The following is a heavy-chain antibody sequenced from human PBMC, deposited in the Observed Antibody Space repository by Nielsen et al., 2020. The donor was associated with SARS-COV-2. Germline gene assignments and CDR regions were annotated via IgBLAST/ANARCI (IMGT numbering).Heavy chain of an antibody. CDR3: AKSYTLYFNEQLVLRRGYYFDY. J-gene: IGHJ4*02. Sequence: GGSLRLSCAASGFTFDDYAMHWVRQAPGKGLEWVSGISWNSGSIGYADSVKGRFTISRDNAKNSLYLQMNSLRAEDTALYYCAKSYTLYFNEQLVLRRGYYFDYWGQGTLVTVSS. CDR1: GFTFDDYA. D-gene: IGHD6-13*01. V-gene: IGHV3-9*01. CDR2: ISWNSGSI.